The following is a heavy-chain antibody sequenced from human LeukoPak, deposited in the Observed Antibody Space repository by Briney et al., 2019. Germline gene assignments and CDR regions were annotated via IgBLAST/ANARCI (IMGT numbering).Heavy chain of an antibody. CDR2: ISGSGGST. D-gene: IGHD5-18*01. Sequence: GGSLRLSCAASGFTFSSYAMSWVRHAPGKGLEGVSAISGSGGSTYYADSVKGRFTISRDNSKNTLYLHMNSLRAEDTAVYYCAKPPDYTAMVIVYHDAFDIWGQGTMVTVSS. CDR1: GFTFSSYA. J-gene: IGHJ3*02. V-gene: IGHV3-23*01. CDR3: AKPPDYTAMVIVYHDAFDI.